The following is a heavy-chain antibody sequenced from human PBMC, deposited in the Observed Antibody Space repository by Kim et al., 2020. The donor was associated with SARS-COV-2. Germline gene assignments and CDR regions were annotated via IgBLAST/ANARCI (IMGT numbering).Heavy chain of an antibody. CDR2: IDPSDSYT. D-gene: IGHD4-17*01. CDR3: ARSTVPYYFDY. V-gene: IGHV5-10-1*01. J-gene: IGHJ4*02. Sequence: GESLKISCKGSGYSFTSYWIGWVRQMPGKGLDWMGRIDPSDSYTNYSPSFQGHVTISADKSISTAYLQWSSLKASDTAMYYCARSTVPYYFDYWGQGTLVTGSS. CDR1: GYSFTSYW.